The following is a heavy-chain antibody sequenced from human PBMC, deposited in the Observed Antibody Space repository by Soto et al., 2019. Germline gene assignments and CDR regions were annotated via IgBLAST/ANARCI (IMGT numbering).Heavy chain of an antibody. J-gene: IGHJ6*02. CDR2: INPNSGDT. D-gene: IGHD1-26*01. Sequence: ASVKVSCKASGYTFTGYYVHWVRQAPGQGLEWMGWINPNSGDTYLAQRFQGRVTMNRDTSIGTAYMELRGLTSDDTAEYYCAKGGAIVAAGTRVYLYNAMDVWGQGTTVTVSS. V-gene: IGHV1-2*02. CDR3: AKGGAIVAAGTRVYLYNAMDV. CDR1: GYTFTGYY.